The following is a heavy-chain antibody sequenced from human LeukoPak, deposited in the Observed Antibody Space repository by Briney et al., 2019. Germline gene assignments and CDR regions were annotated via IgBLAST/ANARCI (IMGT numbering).Heavy chain of an antibody. J-gene: IGHJ3*02. CDR2: INHSGST. CDR1: GGSFSGYY. D-gene: IGHD3-10*02. Sequence: SETLSLTCAVYGGSFSGYYWSWIRQPPGKGLEWIGEINHSGSTNYNPSLKSRVTISVDTSKNQFSLKLSSMTAADTAVYYCARALMSPTSIRGQGTMVTVSS. CDR3: ARALMSPTSI. V-gene: IGHV4-34*01.